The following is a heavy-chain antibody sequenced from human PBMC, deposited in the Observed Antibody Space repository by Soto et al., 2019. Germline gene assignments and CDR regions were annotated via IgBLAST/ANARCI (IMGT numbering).Heavy chain of an antibody. V-gene: IGHV4-4*02. Sequence: SETLSLTCAVSGGSISSSNWWSWVRQPPGMGLEWIGEIYHSGSTNYNPSLKSRVTISVDTSKNQFSLKLSSVTAADTAVYYCASSSIAARQVDYWGRGTQVTVSS. D-gene: IGHD6-6*01. J-gene: IGHJ4*02. CDR1: GGSISSSNW. CDR3: ASSSIAARQVDY. CDR2: IYHSGST.